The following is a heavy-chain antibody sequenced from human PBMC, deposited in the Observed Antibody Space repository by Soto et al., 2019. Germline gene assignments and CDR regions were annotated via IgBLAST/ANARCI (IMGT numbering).Heavy chain of an antibody. D-gene: IGHD3-3*01. Sequence: PGGSLRLSCTASGFTFGDYAMSWFRQAPGKGLEWVGFIRSKAYGGTTEYAASVKGRFTISRDDSKSIAYLQMNSLKTEDTAVYYCTSTYYDFWSGPRSLDYWGQGTLVTVSS. CDR3: TSTYYDFWSGPRSLDY. CDR1: GFTFGDYA. J-gene: IGHJ4*02. CDR2: IRSKAYGGTT. V-gene: IGHV3-49*03.